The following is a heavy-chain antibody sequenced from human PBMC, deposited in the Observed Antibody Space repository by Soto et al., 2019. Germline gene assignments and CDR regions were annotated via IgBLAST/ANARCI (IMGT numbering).Heavy chain of an antibody. CDR2: IKQGGTAK. Sequence: EVQLVESGGGLVEPGGSLRLSCAASGFTFSSFWMRWVRQAPGKGLEWVANIKQGGTAKYYAESVKGRFTISRDYDRNSLSLQMNSLRAKDTGVYYCSSDAFNFPNPISADVFDDCGKGTIVTVSS. J-gene: IGHJ3*01. CDR1: GFTFSSFW. D-gene: IGHD1-20*01. CDR3: SSDAFNFPNPISADVFDD. V-gene: IGHV3-7*01.